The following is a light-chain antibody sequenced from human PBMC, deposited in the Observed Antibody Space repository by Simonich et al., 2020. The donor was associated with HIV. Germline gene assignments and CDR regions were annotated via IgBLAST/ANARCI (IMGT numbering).Light chain of an antibody. CDR3: QQYYTIPYT. Sequence: DIVMTQSPDSLAVSLGERATINCKSSQSVLHSSNNKNYLVWYQQKPGQPPKLLIYWASTRESGVPDRFSGSGSGTDFTLTISSLQAEDVAVYYCQQYYTIPYTFGQGTKLEIK. J-gene: IGKJ2*01. CDR1: QSVLHSSNNKNY. CDR2: WAS. V-gene: IGKV4-1*01.